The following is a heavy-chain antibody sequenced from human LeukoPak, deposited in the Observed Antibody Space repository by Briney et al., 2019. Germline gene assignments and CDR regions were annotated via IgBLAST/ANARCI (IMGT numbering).Heavy chain of an antibody. D-gene: IGHD1-26*01. CDR3: AREGSYYRGYFDY. J-gene: IGHJ4*02. V-gene: IGHV3-53*04. Sequence: GGSLRLSCAASGFTVSSNYMSWVRQAPGKGLEWVSVIYSGGSTYYADSVKGRFTISRHNSKNTLYLQMNSLRAEDTAVYYCAREGSYYRGYFDYWGQGTLVTVSS. CDR2: IYSGGST. CDR1: GFTVSSNY.